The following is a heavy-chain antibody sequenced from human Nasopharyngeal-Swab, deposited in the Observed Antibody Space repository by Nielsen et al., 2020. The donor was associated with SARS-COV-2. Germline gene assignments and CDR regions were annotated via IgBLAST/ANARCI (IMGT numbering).Heavy chain of an antibody. CDR3: ARVYSSGSYTLGAFDI. Sequence: GSLKISRKGSGYSFITYWISWVRQMPGKGLEWMGRIDPSDSYTNYSPSFQGHVTISADKSIGTAFLQWSSLKASDTAMYYCARVYSSGSYTLGAFDIWGQGTMVTVSS. CDR1: GYSFITYW. J-gene: IGHJ3*02. V-gene: IGHV5-10-1*01. D-gene: IGHD6-19*01. CDR2: IDPSDSYT.